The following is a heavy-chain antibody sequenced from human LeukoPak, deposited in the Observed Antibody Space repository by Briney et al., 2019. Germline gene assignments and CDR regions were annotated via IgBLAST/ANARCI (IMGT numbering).Heavy chain of an antibody. CDR1: GGSISGYY. J-gene: IGHJ6*04. Sequence: PQTLSLTCSVSGGSISGYYWAWIRQPPGQTLEWIGYIYSSGSTNYNPSLQSRVTMSVDTSANQFSLRLGSVTAADTAVYCCARFTYTSRPPDGWGKGTTVTVSS. D-gene: IGHD3-16*01. CDR2: IYSSGST. CDR3: ARFTYTSRPPDG. V-gene: IGHV4-4*09.